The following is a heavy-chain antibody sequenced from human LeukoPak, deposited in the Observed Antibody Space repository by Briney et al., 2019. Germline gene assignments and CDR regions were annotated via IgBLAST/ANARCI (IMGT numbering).Heavy chain of an antibody. CDR1: GGSISSYY. V-gene: IGHV4-59*01. J-gene: IGHJ6*03. CDR2: IYYSGST. Sequence: PSETLSLTCTVSGGSISSYYWSWIRQPPGKGLEWIGYIYYSGSTNYNPSLKSRVTISVGTSKNQFSLKLSSVTAADTAVYYCARVAERIYYYYYMDVWGKGTTVTVSS. CDR3: ARVAERIYYYYYMDV. D-gene: IGHD6-13*01.